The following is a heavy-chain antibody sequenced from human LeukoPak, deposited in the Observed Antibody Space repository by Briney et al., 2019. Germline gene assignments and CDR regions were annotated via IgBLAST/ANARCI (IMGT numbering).Heavy chain of an antibody. CDR1: GYTFTGYY. V-gene: IGHV1-2*02. Sequence: ASVKVSCKASGYTFTGYYMHWARQAPGQGLEWMGWINPNSGGTNYAQKFQGRVTMTRDTSISTAYMELSRLRSDDTAVYYCARSVAIVVPAAIAYWGQGTLVTVSS. D-gene: IGHD2-2*02. CDR3: ARSVAIVVPAAIAY. CDR2: INPNSGGT. J-gene: IGHJ4*02.